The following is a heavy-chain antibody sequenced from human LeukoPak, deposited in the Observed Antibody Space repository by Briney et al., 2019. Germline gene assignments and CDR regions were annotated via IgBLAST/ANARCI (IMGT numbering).Heavy chain of an antibody. CDR3: ASWNRDIVVVPAAIGGMDV. V-gene: IGHV1-69*01. Sequence: SAKVSCKASGGTFSSYAISWVRQAPGQGLEWMGGIIPIFGTANYAQKFQGRVTITADESTSTAYMELSSLRSEDTAVYYCASWNRDIVVVPAAIGGMDVWGKGTTVTVSS. CDR1: GGTFSSYA. D-gene: IGHD2-2*02. CDR2: IIPIFGTA. J-gene: IGHJ6*04.